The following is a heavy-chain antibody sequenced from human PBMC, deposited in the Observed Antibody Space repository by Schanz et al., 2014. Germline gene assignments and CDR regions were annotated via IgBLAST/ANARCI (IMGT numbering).Heavy chain of an antibody. CDR3: AKVQTHTLYGGNSCFDY. CDR1: GFTFYNYA. CDR2: INSDGSIT. J-gene: IGHJ4*02. V-gene: IGHV3-74*02. D-gene: IGHD2-21*02. Sequence: EVRLVESGGGLVQPGGSLRLSCAASGFTFYNYAMTWVRQAPGKGLEWVSRINSDGSITTYADSVKGRFTISRDNAKNTLYLQMNSLRPEDTALYYCAKVQTHTLYGGNSCFDYWGQGTLVTVSS.